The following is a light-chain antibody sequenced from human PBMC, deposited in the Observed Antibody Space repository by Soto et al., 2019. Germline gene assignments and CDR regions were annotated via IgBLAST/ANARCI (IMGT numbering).Light chain of an antibody. CDR1: QSISSY. CDR3: QQSYSTPSIT. V-gene: IGKV1-39*01. CDR2: AAS. Sequence: DIQMTQSPSSVSASVGDRVTLTCRASQSISSYLNWYQQKPGKAPKLLIYAASSLQSGVPSRFSGSGSGTDFTLTISSLQPEDFATYYCQQSYSTPSITFGQGTRLEIK. J-gene: IGKJ5*01.